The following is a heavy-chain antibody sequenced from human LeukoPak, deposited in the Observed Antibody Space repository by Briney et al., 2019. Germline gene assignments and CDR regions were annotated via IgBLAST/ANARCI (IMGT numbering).Heavy chain of an antibody. CDR2: ISGSGGST. D-gene: IGHD2-15*01. Sequence: SGGSLRLSCAASGFTFSSYAMSWVRQAPGKGLEWVSAISGSGGSTCYADSVKGRFTISRDNSKNTLYLQMNSLRAEDTAVYYCAKVVSRYCSGGSCYRNWFDPWGQGTLVTVSS. CDR3: AKVVSRYCSGGSCYRNWFDP. V-gene: IGHV3-23*01. J-gene: IGHJ5*02. CDR1: GFTFSSYA.